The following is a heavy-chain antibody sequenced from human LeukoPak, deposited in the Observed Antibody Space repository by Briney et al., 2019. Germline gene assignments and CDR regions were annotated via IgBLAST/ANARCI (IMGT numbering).Heavy chain of an antibody. V-gene: IGHV1-2*02. D-gene: IGHD1-14*01. Sequence: GASVKVSCKASGYTFTGYYMHWVRQAPGQGLEWMGWINPNSGGTNYAQKFQGRVTMTRDTSISTAYMELSRLRSDDTAVYYCARGTGGATAIFDYWGQGTLVTVSS. CDR3: ARGTGGATAIFDY. CDR2: INPNSGGT. CDR1: GYTFTGYY. J-gene: IGHJ4*02.